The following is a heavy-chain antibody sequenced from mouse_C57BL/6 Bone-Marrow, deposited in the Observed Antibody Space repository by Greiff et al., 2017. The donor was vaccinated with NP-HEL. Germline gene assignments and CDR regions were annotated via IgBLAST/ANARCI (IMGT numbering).Heavy chain of an antibody. CDR2: IDPSDSYT. CDR3: ARHGSYYGSSWGFAY. CDR1: GYTFTSYW. V-gene: IGHV1-69*01. D-gene: IGHD1-1*01. J-gene: IGHJ3*01. Sequence: QVQLQQSGAELVMPGASVKLSCKASGYTFTSYWMHWVKQRPGQGLEWIGEIDPSDSYTNYNQKFKGKSTLTVDKSSSTAYMQLSSLTSEDSAVYYCARHGSYYGSSWGFAYWGQGTLVTVSA.